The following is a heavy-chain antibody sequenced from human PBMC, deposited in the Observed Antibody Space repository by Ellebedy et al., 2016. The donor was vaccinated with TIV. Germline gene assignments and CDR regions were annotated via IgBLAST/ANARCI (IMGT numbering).Heavy chain of an antibody. V-gene: IGHV1-2*02. CDR3: TIEAAVVSTGGDYYFDY. CDR2: INANTGGT. D-gene: IGHD3-16*01. Sequence: ASVKVSXXASGYTFTGHFMHWVRQAPGQGLEWMGWINANTGGTKYAQKFEGRVILTGDTSTSTTHMELNRLASDDTAVYYCTIEAAVVSTGGDYYFDYWGQGTLVTVSS. CDR1: GYTFTGHF. J-gene: IGHJ4*02.